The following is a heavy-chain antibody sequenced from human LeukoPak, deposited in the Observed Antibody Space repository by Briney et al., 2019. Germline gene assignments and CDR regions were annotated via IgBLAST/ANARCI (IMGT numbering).Heavy chain of an antibody. CDR2: IYTSGST. J-gene: IGHJ4*02. V-gene: IGHV4-4*07. Sequence: SETLSLTCTVSGGSISSYYWSWIRQPAGKGLEWIGRIYTSGSTNYNPSLKSRVTMSVDTSKNQFSLKLSSVTAADTAVYYCAREAVAGTLFDYWAREPWSPSPQ. D-gene: IGHD6-19*01. CDR1: GGSISSYY. CDR3: AREAVAGTLFDY.